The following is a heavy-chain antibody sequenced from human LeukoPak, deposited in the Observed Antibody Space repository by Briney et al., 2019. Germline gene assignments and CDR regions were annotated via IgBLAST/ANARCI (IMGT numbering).Heavy chain of an antibody. CDR3: ARGRGYGDYAPSYYYYYMDV. D-gene: IGHD4-17*01. Sequence: PGGSLRLSCAASGFTFSTYSMNWVRQAPGKGLEWIGEINHSGSTNYNPSLKSRVTISVDTSKNQFSLKLSSVTAADTAVYYCARGRGYGDYAPSYYYYYMDVWGKGTTVTVSS. CDR2: INHSGST. V-gene: IGHV4-34*01. CDR1: GFTFSTYS. J-gene: IGHJ6*03.